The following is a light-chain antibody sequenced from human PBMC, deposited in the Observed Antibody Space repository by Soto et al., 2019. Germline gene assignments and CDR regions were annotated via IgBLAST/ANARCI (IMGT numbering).Light chain of an antibody. CDR3: QQYYSTPLT. V-gene: IGKV4-1*01. J-gene: IGKJ4*01. Sequence: DIVMTQSPDSLAVSLGERATINCKSSQSILYSSNNKNYLAWYQQKPGQPPKLLIYWASTRESGVPDRFSGSGSGKDFHLHIRSPQSEDVAVYYCQQYYSTPLTFGGGTKVEIK. CDR2: WAS. CDR1: QSILYSSNNKNY.